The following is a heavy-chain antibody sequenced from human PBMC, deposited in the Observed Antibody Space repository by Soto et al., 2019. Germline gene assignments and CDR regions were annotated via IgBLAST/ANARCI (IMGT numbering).Heavy chain of an antibody. Sequence: SETLSLTCTVSGGSIISYYWSWIRQPPWKGLEWIGYIYYSGSTKYNPSLKSRVTISVDTSKNQFSLKLSSVTAADTAVYYCARRDSSGYGWLGYFDYWGQGTLVTVSS. CDR1: GGSIISYY. J-gene: IGHJ4*02. CDR2: IYYSGST. CDR3: ARRDSSGYGWLGYFDY. D-gene: IGHD3-22*01. V-gene: IGHV4-59*01.